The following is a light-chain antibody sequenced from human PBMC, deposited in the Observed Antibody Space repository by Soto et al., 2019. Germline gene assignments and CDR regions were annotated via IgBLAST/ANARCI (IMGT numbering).Light chain of an antibody. CDR2: GNS. CDR1: SSNIGAGYD. Sequence: QSVLTQPPSVSGAPGQRVTISCTGSSSNIGAGYDVHWYQQLPGTAPKLLIYGNSHRPSGVPDRFSGSKSGTSASLAITGLQAEDEADYYCQSYDTSLSGSGVFGTGTKLTVL. V-gene: IGLV1-40*01. CDR3: QSYDTSLSGSGV. J-gene: IGLJ1*01.